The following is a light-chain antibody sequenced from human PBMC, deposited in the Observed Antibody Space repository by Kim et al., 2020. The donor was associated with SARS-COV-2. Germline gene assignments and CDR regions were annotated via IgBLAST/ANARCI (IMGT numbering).Light chain of an antibody. V-gene: IGLV3-19*01. CDR1: SLRSYY. J-gene: IGLJ3*02. Sequence: SSELTQDPAVSVALGQTVRITCQGDSLRSYYASWYQQKPGQAPVLVIYGKNNRPSGIPDRFSGSSSGNTASLTITGAQAEDEADYYCNSRDRGWVFGGGTQLTVL. CDR2: GKN. CDR3: NSRDRGWV.